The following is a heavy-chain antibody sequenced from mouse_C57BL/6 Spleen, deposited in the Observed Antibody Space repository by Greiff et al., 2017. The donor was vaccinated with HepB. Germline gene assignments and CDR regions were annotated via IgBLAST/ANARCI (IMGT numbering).Heavy chain of an antibody. Sequence: EVQRVESGPGLVKPSQSLSLTCSVTGYSITSGYYWNWIRQFPGNKLEWMGYISYDGSNNYNPSLKNRISITRDTSKNQFFLKLNSVTTEDTATYYCANYYGYDEGYFDYWGQGTTLTVSS. J-gene: IGHJ2*01. D-gene: IGHD2-2*01. V-gene: IGHV3-6*01. CDR3: ANYYGYDEGYFDY. CDR1: GYSITSGYY. CDR2: ISYDGSN.